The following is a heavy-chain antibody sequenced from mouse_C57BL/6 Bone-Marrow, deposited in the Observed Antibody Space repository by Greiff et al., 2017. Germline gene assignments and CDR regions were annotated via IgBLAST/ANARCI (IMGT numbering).Heavy chain of an antibody. CDR1: GYTFTSYW. D-gene: IGHD5-1*01. J-gene: IGHJ3*01. CDR2: IDPSDSYT. Sequence: QVQLQQPGAELVKPGASVKLSCTASGYTFTSYWMQWVKQRPGPGLEWIGEIDPSDSYTNYNQKFKGKATLTVDTSSSTAYMQLSSLTSEDSAVYYCARGGVPFAYWGQGTLVTVSA. CDR3: ARGGVPFAY. V-gene: IGHV1-50*01.